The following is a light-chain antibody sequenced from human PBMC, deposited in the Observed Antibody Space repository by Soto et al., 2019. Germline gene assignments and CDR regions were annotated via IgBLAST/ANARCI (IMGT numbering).Light chain of an antibody. V-gene: IGKV1-39*01. J-gene: IGKJ4*01. Sequence: DIQMTQSPSSLSASVGDRVTITCRASQSINTYLNWYEQKPGKAPKLLIYDASSLQSGVPSRFSGSGSGTDFTLTISSLQPEDFATYYCQQSYNPPLTFGGGTRVEIK. CDR3: QQSYNPPLT. CDR1: QSINTY. CDR2: DAS.